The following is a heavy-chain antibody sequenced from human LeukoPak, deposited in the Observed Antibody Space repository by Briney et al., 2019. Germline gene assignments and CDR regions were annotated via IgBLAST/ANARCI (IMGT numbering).Heavy chain of an antibody. CDR1: GGSFSGYY. CDR3: ARLLRWSDY. D-gene: IGHD4-23*01. CDR2: INHSGST. Sequence: KSSETLSLTCAVYGGSFSGYYWSWIRQPPGKGLEWIGEINHSGSTNYNPSLKSRVTISVDTSKNQFSLKLSSVTAADTAVYYCARLLRWSDYWGQGTLVTVSS. J-gene: IGHJ4*02. V-gene: IGHV4-34*01.